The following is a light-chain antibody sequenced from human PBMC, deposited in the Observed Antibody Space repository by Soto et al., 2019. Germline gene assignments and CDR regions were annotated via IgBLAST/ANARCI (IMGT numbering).Light chain of an antibody. CDR3: QQRSNWPT. Sequence: DIVLTQSPDTLSLSPGDRATLSCRASQSVSTYLAWYQQKPGQAPRLLIYDASNRATGIPARLSGSGSGPDFTLTISSLEPEDFAVYYCQQRSNWPTFGQGTKVEIK. J-gene: IGKJ1*01. V-gene: IGKV3-11*01. CDR2: DAS. CDR1: QSVSTY.